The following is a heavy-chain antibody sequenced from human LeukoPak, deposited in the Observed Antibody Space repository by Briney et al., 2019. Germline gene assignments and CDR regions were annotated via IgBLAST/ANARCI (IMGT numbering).Heavy chain of an antibody. CDR2: ISYSGNT. V-gene: IGHV4-39*01. CDR1: GLTFSNYA. D-gene: IGHD2-15*01. CDR3: ARHCCSGPAKRVFDI. J-gene: IGHJ3*02. Sequence: PGGSLRLSCALSGLTFSNYAMSWVRQPPGKGLEWIGTISYSGNTDYNPSLRSRVTISVDTSNNQFSLRLGSVTAADTAVYHCARHCCSGPAKRVFDIWGQGTMVTVSS.